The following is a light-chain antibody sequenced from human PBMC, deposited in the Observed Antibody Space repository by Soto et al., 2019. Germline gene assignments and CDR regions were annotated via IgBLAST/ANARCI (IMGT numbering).Light chain of an antibody. J-gene: IGKJ1*01. CDR1: QSFSSSY. Sequence: DIVLTQSPGTLSLSPGERATLSCRASQSFSSSYLAWYQQKPGQAPRLLIYAASIRATDFPDRFSGSGSGTEFTLTISRLESEDFAIYYCQQYHTWPITFGQGTKVDIK. V-gene: IGKV3-20*01. CDR3: QQYHTWPIT. CDR2: AAS.